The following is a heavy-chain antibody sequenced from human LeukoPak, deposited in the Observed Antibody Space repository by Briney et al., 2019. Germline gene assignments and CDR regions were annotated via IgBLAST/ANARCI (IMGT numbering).Heavy chain of an antibody. Sequence: GASVRVSRKASGYTFTDHYMHWVRQAPGQGLEWMGWITPNSGGAYYAQKFQGRVTITRDTSITTAYMELSGLRADDTAVYYCARDRQHLTNTFDPWGQGTLVIVSS. CDR1: GYTFTDHY. CDR3: ARDRQHLTNTFDP. CDR2: ITPNSGGA. D-gene: IGHD6-13*01. V-gene: IGHV1-2*02. J-gene: IGHJ5*02.